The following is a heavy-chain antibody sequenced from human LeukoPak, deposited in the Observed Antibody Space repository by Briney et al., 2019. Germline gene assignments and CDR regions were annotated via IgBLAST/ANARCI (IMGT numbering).Heavy chain of an antibody. CDR2: IYSDGVT. Sequence: PGGSLRLSCAASGFIVNSYAMSWVRQAPGKGLAWVSLIYSDGVTQYADSVKGRFTISRDNSKNTLYLQVNSLRDEDTAVYFCARDRAEGKTWVEFDPWGQGTLVTVSS. J-gene: IGHJ5*02. CDR1: GFIVNSYA. V-gene: IGHV3-66*02. CDR3: ARDRAEGKTWVEFDP.